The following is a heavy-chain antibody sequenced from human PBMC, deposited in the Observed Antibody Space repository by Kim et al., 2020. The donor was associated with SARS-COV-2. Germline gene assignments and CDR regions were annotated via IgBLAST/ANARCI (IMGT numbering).Heavy chain of an antibody. V-gene: IGHV4-34*01. J-gene: IGHJ4*02. D-gene: IGHD3-16*01. CDR2: GSA. Sequence: GSANYNPSLKSRVTISVDTSTNHFSLKLSSVTAADTAVYYCARGKGGIDYWGQGTLVTVSS. CDR3: ARGKGGIDY.